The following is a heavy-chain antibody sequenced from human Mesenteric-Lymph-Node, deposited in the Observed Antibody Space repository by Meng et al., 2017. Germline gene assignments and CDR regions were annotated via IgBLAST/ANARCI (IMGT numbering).Heavy chain of an antibody. V-gene: IGHV3-23*01. J-gene: IGHJ3*02. Sequence: GGSLRLSCAASGFTFSSYAMSWVRQAPGKGLEWVSAISGSGGSTYYADSVKGRFTISRDNSKNTLYLQMNSLRAEDTAVYYCAKDQRLKMTTVTGGAFDIWGQGTMVTVSS. D-gene: IGHD4-17*01. CDR3: AKDQRLKMTTVTGGAFDI. CDR2: ISGSGGST. CDR1: GFTFSSYA.